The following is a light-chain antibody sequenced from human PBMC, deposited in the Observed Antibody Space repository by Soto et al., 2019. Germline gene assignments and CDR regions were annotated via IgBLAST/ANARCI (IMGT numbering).Light chain of an antibody. Sequence: QPVLTQSPSASASLGASVKLTCTLSSGQSSYAIAWHQQQPEKGPRYLMKVNSDGSHSKGDGIPDRFSGSSSGAERYLTISSLQSEDEADYYCQTWGTGIRVFGGGTKLTVL. CDR2: VNSDGSH. J-gene: IGLJ2*01. CDR3: QTWGTGIRV. V-gene: IGLV4-69*01. CDR1: SGQSSYA.